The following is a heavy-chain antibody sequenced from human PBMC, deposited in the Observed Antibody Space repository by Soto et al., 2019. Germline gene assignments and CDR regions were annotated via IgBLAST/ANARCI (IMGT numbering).Heavy chain of an antibody. CDR1: GFTVSDHY. J-gene: IGHJ4*02. Sequence: DVQVVESGGGLVQPGGSLRLSCTVSGFTVSDHYISWVRQAPGKGLEWVSVIYPGGNPYYPASVKGRFTISRDDSRNTLHLQMNNLRVEDTAVYYCARPTGPDCGGECYSCPLDYWGQGSLVTVSP. CDR3: ARPTGPDCGGECYSCPLDY. CDR2: IYPGGNP. V-gene: IGHV3-66*01. D-gene: IGHD2-21*01.